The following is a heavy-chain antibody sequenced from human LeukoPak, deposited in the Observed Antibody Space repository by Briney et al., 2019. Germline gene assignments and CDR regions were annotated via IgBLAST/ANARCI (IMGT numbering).Heavy chain of an antibody. CDR2: IWYDGSNK. D-gene: IGHD6-13*01. Sequence: GGSLRLSCAASGFTFSSYGMHWVRQAPGKGLEWVAVIWYDGSNKYYADSVKGRFTISRANSKSTLYLQMNSLRAEDTAVYYCARDGTIAAATYYFDYWGQGTLVTVSS. CDR3: ARDGTIAAATYYFDY. V-gene: IGHV3-33*01. J-gene: IGHJ4*02. CDR1: GFTFSSYG.